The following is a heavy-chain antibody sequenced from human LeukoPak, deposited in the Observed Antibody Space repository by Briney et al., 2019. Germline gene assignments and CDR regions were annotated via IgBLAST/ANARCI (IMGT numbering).Heavy chain of an antibody. Sequence: SETLSLTCAVYGGSFSGYYWSWIRQPPGKGLEWIGEINHSGSTNHNPSLKSRVTISVDTSKNQFSLKLSSVTAADTAVYYCARELRITMVRGVSWFDPWGQGTLVTVSS. CDR3: ARELRITMVRGVSWFDP. V-gene: IGHV4-34*01. J-gene: IGHJ5*02. CDR2: INHSGST. D-gene: IGHD3-10*01. CDR1: GGSFSGYY.